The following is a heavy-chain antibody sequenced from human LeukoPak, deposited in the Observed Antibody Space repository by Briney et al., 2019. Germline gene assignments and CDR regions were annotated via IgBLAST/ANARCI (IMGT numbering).Heavy chain of an antibody. D-gene: IGHD2-2*01. J-gene: IGHJ3*01. CDR3: ASNPTTMPTTAFDL. Sequence: KPSETLSLTCTVSGGSISSGGYYWSWIRQHPGKGLEWIGYIYYSGSTYYNPSLKNRVTISVDTSKNQFSLKLSSVTAADTAVYYCASNPTTMPTTAFDLWGQGTMVTVSS. CDR1: GGSISSGGYY. V-gene: IGHV4-31*03. CDR2: IYYSGST.